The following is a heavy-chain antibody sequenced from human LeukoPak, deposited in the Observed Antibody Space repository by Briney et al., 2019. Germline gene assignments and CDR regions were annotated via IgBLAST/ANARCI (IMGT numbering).Heavy chain of an antibody. CDR3: ARAPGGTQASSGYFDY. J-gene: IGHJ4*02. Sequence: GGSLRLSCAASGFTVSSNYMSWVRQAPGKGLEWVSVIYSDGRTYYVDSVKGRFTISRDNSKNTLYLQMNSLRAEDTAVYYCARAPGGTQASSGYFDYWGQGTLVTVSS. V-gene: IGHV3-53*01. CDR1: GFTVSSNY. CDR2: IYSDGRT. D-gene: IGHD3-22*01.